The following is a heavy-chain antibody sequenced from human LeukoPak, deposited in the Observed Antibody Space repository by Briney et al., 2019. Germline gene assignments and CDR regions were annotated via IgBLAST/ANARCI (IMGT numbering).Heavy chain of an antibody. J-gene: IGHJ4*02. Sequence: TGGSLRLSCAASGFTFSSYSMHWVRQAPGKGLEYVSAITSNGGRTYYANSVKGRFTISRDNSKNTLYLQMGSLRAEDMAVYYCARWGGRYPFDYWGQRTLVTVSS. D-gene: IGHD3-16*02. V-gene: IGHV3-64*01. CDR2: ITSNGGRT. CDR1: GFTFSSYS. CDR3: ARWGGRYPFDY.